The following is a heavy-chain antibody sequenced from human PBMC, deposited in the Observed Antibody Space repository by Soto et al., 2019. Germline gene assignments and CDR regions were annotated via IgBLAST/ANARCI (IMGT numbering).Heavy chain of an antibody. CDR3: AKYRNAQTVTSFFDY. CDR2: ISGSGGST. V-gene: IGHV3-23*01. Sequence: EGQLLESGGGLVQPGGSLRLSCAASGFTFSSYAMSWVRQAPGKGLEWVSAISGSGGSTYYADSVNGRFTISRDNSKNTLYLQMNSLRAEDTAVYYCAKYRNAQTVTSFFDYWGQGTLVTVSS. D-gene: IGHD4-17*01. CDR1: GFTFSSYA. J-gene: IGHJ4*02.